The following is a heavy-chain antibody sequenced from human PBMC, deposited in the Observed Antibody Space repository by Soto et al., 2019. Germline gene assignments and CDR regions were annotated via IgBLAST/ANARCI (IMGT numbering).Heavy chain of an antibody. V-gene: IGHV3-53*01. CDR3: ARPHSAAFAWAADS. J-gene: IGHJ4*02. CDR2: APDIENI. CDR1: TFSVSTNS. D-gene: IGHD1-26*01. Sequence: EVRLVESGGGLIQPGGSLRLSCEVSTFSVSTNSMNWVRQAPGKGLEWVSFAPDIENIYYADSVKGRFTYSKDISKRTMFLQMNSLRAEDTAVYYCARPHSAAFAWAADSWGQGTLVIVSS.